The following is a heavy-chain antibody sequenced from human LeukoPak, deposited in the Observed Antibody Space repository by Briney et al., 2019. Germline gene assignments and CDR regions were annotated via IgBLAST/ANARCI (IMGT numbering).Heavy chain of an antibody. CDR3: ATAYSSDAFDI. J-gene: IGHJ3*02. CDR1: GYTLTELS. V-gene: IGHV1-24*01. CDR2: FDPEDGET. D-gene: IGHD6-13*01. Sequence: ASVKVSCKVSGYTLTELSMHWVRQAPGKGLEWMGGFDPEDGETVYAQKFQGRVTMTEDTSTDAAYMELSSLRSEDTAVYYCATAYSSDAFDIWGQGTMVTVSS.